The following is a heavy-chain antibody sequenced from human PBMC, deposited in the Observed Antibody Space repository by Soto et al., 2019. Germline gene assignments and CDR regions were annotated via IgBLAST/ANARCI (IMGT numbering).Heavy chain of an antibody. CDR2: INAGNGNT. CDR3: ATTNSPLGVPPAQYYGMDV. Sequence: GASVKVSCKASGYTFTSYAMHWVRQAPGQRLEWMGRINAGNGNTKYSQKFQGRVTITRDTSASTAYMELSSLRSEDTAVYYCATTNSPLGVPPAQYYGMDVWVKGNTVTVCS. V-gene: IGHV1-3*01. J-gene: IGHJ6*04. CDR1: GYTFTSYA. D-gene: IGHD3-3*01.